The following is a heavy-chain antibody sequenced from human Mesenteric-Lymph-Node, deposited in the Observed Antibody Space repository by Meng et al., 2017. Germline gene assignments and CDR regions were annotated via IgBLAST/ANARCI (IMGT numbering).Heavy chain of an antibody. CDR3: ARARWCTDDKCYPDY. J-gene: IGHJ4*02. Sequence: ASVKVSCKASGYSFPDYPMSWVRQAPGQGLEWMGWINTNNGNPTYAQGFTGRFVFSLDTSVSAAYLQISSLKAEDAAVYYCARARWCTDDKCYPDYWGQGTLVTVSS. D-gene: IGHD2-8*01. CDR1: GYSFPDYP. V-gene: IGHV7-4-1*02. CDR2: INTNNGNP.